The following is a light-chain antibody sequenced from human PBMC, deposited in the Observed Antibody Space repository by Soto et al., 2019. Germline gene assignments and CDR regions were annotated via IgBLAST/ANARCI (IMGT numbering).Light chain of an antibody. CDR3: QQYDTYWT. CDR1: QSIRSW. J-gene: IGKJ1*01. Sequence: DIQMTQSPSTLSASVGDRFTITCRSSQSIRSWLAWYQHKPGKAPKLLIYDASSLESGVPSRFSGSRSGTEFTLTISSLQPDDIATYYCQQYDTYWTFGQGTKVDIK. CDR2: DAS. V-gene: IGKV1-5*01.